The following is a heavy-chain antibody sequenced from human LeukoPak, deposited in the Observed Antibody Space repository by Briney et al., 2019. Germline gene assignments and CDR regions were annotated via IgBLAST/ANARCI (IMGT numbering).Heavy chain of an antibody. CDR2: INPNSGGT. D-gene: IGHD5-18*01. V-gene: IGHV1-2*02. CDR1: GYTFTGYY. J-gene: IGHJ3*02. CDR3: ARVTGYSYGYGI. Sequence: ASVRVSCKASGYTFTGYYMHWVRQAPGQGLEWMGWINPNSGGTNYAQKFQGRVTMTRATSISTAYMELSRLRSDDTAVYYCARVTGYSYGYGIWGQGTMVTVSS.